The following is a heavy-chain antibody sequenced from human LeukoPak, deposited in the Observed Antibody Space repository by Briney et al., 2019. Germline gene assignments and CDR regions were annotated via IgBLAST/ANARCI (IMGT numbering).Heavy chain of an antibody. CDR1: GDSILSNY. Sequence: PSETLSLTCSVSGDSILSNYWSWIRQPAGKGLEWVGHIYGSGNTNYKPSLKSRVTISVDNSKNQFSLKLSSVTAADTAVYYCARRSGSGYYYYWGQGTLVTVSS. CDR3: ARRSGSGYYYY. D-gene: IGHD3-22*01. J-gene: IGHJ4*02. V-gene: IGHV4-4*07. CDR2: IYGSGNT.